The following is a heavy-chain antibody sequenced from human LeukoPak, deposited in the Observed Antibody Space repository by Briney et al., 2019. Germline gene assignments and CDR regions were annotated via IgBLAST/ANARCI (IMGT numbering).Heavy chain of an antibody. Sequence: SETLSLTCTVSGGSISSYYWSWIRQPPGKGLEWIGYNYYSGSTNYNPSLKSRVTISVDTSKNQSSLKLSSVTAADTAVYYCARAQTYYMDVWGKGTTVTVSS. V-gene: IGHV4-59*01. CDR3: ARAQTYYMDV. CDR2: NYYSGST. CDR1: GGSISSYY. J-gene: IGHJ6*03.